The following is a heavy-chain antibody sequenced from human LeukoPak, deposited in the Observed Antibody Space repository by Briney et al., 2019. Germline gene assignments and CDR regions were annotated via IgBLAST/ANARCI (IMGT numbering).Heavy chain of an antibody. Sequence: GGSLRLSCAASGFTFSNYDMHWVRQAPGKGLEWVAVISYDGSNKYYADSVKGRFTISRDNSKNTLYLQMNSLRAEDTAVYYCAKDGGDILTGYVDYWGQGTLVTVSS. CDR2: ISYDGSNK. CDR3: AKDGGDILTGYVDY. D-gene: IGHD3-9*01. V-gene: IGHV3-30*18. J-gene: IGHJ4*02. CDR1: GFTFSNYD.